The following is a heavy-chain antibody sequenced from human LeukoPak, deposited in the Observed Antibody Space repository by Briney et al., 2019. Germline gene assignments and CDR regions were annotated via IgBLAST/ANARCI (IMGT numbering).Heavy chain of an antibody. CDR3: ARGTTGSADYYYYMDV. V-gene: IGHV1-69*05. CDR2: IIPIFGTA. J-gene: IGHJ6*03. CDR1: GGTFSSYA. Sequence: ASVKVSCKASGGTFSSYAISWVRRAPGQGLEWMGGIIPIFGTANYAQKFQGRVTITTDESTSTAYMELSSLRSEDTAVYYCARGTTGSADYYYYMDVWGKGTTVTVSS. D-gene: IGHD1-26*01.